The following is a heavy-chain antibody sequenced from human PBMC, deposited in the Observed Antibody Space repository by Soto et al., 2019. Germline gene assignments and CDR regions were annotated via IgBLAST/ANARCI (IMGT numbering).Heavy chain of an antibody. Sequence: SETLSLTCTVSGVSVTGGTFFWCWIRQPPGKTLEWLGCISNSETTNSNPSLKSRVTLSLDTSRNQFSLKLNSVTAADTAVYFCARGGLHLGESSLGQFDSWGQGTLVTVSS. CDR2: ISNSETT. J-gene: IGHJ4*02. D-gene: IGHD3-16*01. V-gene: IGHV4-61*01. CDR3: ARGGLHLGESSLGQFDS. CDR1: GVSVTGGTFF.